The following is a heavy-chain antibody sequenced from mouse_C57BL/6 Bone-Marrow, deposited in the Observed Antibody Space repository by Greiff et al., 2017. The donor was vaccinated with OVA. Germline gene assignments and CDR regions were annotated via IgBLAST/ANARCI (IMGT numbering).Heavy chain of an antibody. D-gene: IGHD2-4*01. V-gene: IGHV1-82*01. CDR1: GYAFSSSW. Sequence: QVQLQQSGAELVRPGTSVKISCKASGYAFSSSWMNWVKQRPGKGLEWIGRIYPGDGDTNYNGKFKGKATLTADKSSSTAYMQLSSLTSEDSAVYFCARGGLRRGGLAYWGQGTTLTVSS. CDR2: IYPGDGDT. CDR3: ARGGLRRGGLAY. J-gene: IGHJ2*01.